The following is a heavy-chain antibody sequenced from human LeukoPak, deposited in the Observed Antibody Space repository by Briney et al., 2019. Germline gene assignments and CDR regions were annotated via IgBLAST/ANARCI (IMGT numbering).Heavy chain of an antibody. Sequence: SETLSLTCAVSGGSISSSNWWSWVRQPPGKGLEWIGSIYYSGSTYYNPSLKSRVTISVDTSKNQFSLKLSSVTAADTAVYYCARLSRRWGIDYWGQGTLVTVSS. CDR3: ARLSRRWGIDY. D-gene: IGHD4-23*01. CDR2: IYYSGST. CDR1: GGSISSSNW. J-gene: IGHJ4*02. V-gene: IGHV4-4*02.